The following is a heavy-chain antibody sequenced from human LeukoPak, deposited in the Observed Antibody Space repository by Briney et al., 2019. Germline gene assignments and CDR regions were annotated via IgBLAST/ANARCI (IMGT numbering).Heavy chain of an antibody. CDR2: IYRSGST. J-gene: IGHJ4*02. CDR3: ARAYGDLYFDY. V-gene: IGHV4-30-2*01. Sequence: SETLSLTCAVSGGSISSGGSSWSWIRQPPGKGLEWIGYIYRSGSTYYNPSLKSRVTISVDRSKNQFSLKLSSVTAADTAVYYCARAYGDLYFDYWGQGTLVTVSS. CDR1: GGSISSGGSS. D-gene: IGHD4-17*01.